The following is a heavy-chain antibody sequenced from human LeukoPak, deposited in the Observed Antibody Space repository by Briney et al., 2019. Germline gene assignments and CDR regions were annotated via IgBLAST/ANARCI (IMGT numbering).Heavy chain of an antibody. CDR2: IYTSGST. D-gene: IGHD3-10*01. CDR3: ARDGAYYYGSGSSTFDY. CDR1: GGSISSSSYY. J-gene: IGHJ4*02. Sequence: SETLSLTCTVSGGSISSSSYYWSWIRQPAGKGLEWIGRIYTSGSTNYNPSLKSRVTMSVDTSKNQFSLKLSSVTAADTAVYYCARDGAYYYGSGSSTFDYWGQGTLVTVSS. V-gene: IGHV4-61*02.